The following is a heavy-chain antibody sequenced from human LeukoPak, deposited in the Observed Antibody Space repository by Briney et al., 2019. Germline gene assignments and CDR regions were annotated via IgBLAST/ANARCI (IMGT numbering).Heavy chain of an antibody. D-gene: IGHD4-23*01. CDR3: ARDRHGGNPGEFDY. V-gene: IGHV4-59*01. J-gene: IGHJ4*02. CDR1: GGPISRYY. CDR2: IYYSGTT. Sequence: KPSVTLSLTCTVSGGPISRYYWSWIRQPPGKGLERLGYIYYSGTTNYNPSLKSRVTILVDTSKNQFSLKVSSVTAADTAVYYCARDRHGGNPGEFDYWGQGTLVTVSS.